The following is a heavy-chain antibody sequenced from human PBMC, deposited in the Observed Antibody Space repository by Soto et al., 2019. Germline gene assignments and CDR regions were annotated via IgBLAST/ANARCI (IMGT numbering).Heavy chain of an antibody. D-gene: IGHD3-9*01. CDR2: MNKDGSEK. Sequence: GGSLRLSCAASGFTFSSYWMSWVRQAPGKGLEWVANMNKDGSEKYYVDSVKGRFTISRYNAKNSLFLQMNSLGAEDTAIYYCARVAWSYNPFDYWGQGTLVTVSS. J-gene: IGHJ4*02. CDR3: ARVAWSYNPFDY. CDR1: GFTFSSYW. V-gene: IGHV3-7*04.